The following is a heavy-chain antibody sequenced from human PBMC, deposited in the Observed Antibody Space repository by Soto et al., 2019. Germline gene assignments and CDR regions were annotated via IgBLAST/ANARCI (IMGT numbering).Heavy chain of an antibody. J-gene: IGHJ4*02. CDR1: GGSISSSSYY. D-gene: IGHD3-10*01. CDR2: IYYSGST. V-gene: IGHV4-39*01. CDR3: ARQDPWFGELLYPYFDY. Sequence: QLQLQESGPGLVKPSETLSLTCTVSGGSISSSSYYWGWIRQPPGKGLEWIGSIYYSGSTYYNPSLKSRVTISVDTSKNQLSLKLSSVTAADTAVYYCARQDPWFGELLYPYFDYWGQGTLVTVSS.